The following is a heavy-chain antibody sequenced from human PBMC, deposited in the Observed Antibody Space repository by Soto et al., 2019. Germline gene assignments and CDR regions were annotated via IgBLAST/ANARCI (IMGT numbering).Heavy chain of an antibody. CDR2: IIPILGIA. Sequence: QVQLVQSGAEVKKPGSSVKVSCKASGGTFSSYTISWVRQAPGQGLECMGRIIPILGIANYAQKFQGRVTATEXKSTSTAYMELSSLGSEDTAVYYCAGGYSSNWFDPWGQGTLVTVSS. CDR3: AGGYSSNWFDP. V-gene: IGHV1-69*02. J-gene: IGHJ5*02. CDR1: GGTFSSYT. D-gene: IGHD6-19*01.